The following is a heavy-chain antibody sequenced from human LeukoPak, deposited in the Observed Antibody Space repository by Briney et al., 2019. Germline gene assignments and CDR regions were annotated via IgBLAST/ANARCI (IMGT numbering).Heavy chain of an antibody. CDR3: ARVSGLPAYCGGDCYPDY. CDR1: GYTFTSYG. D-gene: IGHD2-21*02. Sequence: ASVKVSCKASGYTFTSYGISWVRHAPGQGLEWMGWISAYNGNTNYAQKLQGRVTMTTDTSTSTAYMELRSLRSDDTAVYYCARVSGLPAYCGGDCYPDYWGQGTLVTVSS. CDR2: ISAYNGNT. V-gene: IGHV1-18*01. J-gene: IGHJ4*02.